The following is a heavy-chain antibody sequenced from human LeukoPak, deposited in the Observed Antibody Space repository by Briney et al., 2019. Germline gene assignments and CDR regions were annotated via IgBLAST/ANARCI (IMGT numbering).Heavy chain of an antibody. Sequence: GASVKVSCTASGDIFRRYGVTWARQAPGQGPEWMGWVRPYNGDPEYAQKFQGRVTMSTDTSTDTSYMELRSLGSDDTAVYYCARPYSANWHPHPYRMDVWGQGTTVIVSS. V-gene: IGHV1-18*04. J-gene: IGHJ6*02. D-gene: IGHD1-1*01. CDR1: GDIFRRYG. CDR3: ARPYSANWHPHPYRMDV. CDR2: VRPYNGDP.